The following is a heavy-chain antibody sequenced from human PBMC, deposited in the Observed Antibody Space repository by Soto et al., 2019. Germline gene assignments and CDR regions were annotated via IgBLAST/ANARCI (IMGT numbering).Heavy chain of an antibody. CDR1: GVSISSGRYY. D-gene: IGHD3-10*01. V-gene: IGHV4-31*03. Sequence: QGHLQESGPGLVKPSQTLSLTCTVSGVSISSGRYYWSWLRQPPGMGLEWIGSIYYTGSTHNNPSLESRLTISVDTSKNQFSLQLTSVTVADTAVYFCVTRRPLSRGSFDWWGQGTLATVSS. J-gene: IGHJ4*02. CDR2: IYYTGST. CDR3: VTRRPLSRGSFDW.